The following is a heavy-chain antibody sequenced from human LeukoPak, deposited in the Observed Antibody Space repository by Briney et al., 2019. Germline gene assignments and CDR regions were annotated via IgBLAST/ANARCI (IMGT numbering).Heavy chain of an antibody. CDR3: ARTNYYCYYGMDV. Sequence: GESLEISCKGSGYSFTSYWIGWVRQMPGKGLEWTGIIYPGDSDTRYSPSFQGQVTISADKSISTAYLQWSSLKASDTAMYYCARTNYYCYYGMDVWGQGTTVTVSS. CDR2: IYPGDSDT. CDR1: GYSFTSYW. V-gene: IGHV5-51*01. J-gene: IGHJ6*02.